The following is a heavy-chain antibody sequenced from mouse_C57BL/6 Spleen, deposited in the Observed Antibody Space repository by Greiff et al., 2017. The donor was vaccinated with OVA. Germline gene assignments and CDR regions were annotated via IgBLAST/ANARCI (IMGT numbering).Heavy chain of an antibody. J-gene: IGHJ4*01. D-gene: IGHD2-2*01. CDR3: ARGGGYDDYYAMDY. CDR1: GFTFSDYY. V-gene: IGHV5-16*01. CDR2: INYDGSST. Sequence: EVQVVESEGGLVQPGSSMKLSCTASGFTFSDYYMAWVRQVPEKGLEWVANINYDGSSTYYLDSLKSRFIISRDNAKNILYLQMSSLKSEDTATYYCARGGGYDDYYAMDYWGQGTSVTVSS.